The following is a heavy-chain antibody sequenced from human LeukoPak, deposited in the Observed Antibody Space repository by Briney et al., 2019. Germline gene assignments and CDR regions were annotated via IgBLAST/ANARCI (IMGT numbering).Heavy chain of an antibody. CDR3: ARDRPHDAFDI. CDR1: GYSFTSYW. Sequence: GESLKISCKGSGYSFTSYWIGWVRQMPGKGLEWMGIIYPGDSGTRYSPSFQGQVTISADKSINTAYLQWSSLKASDTAMYYCARDRPHDAFDIWGQGTMVTVSS. CDR2: IYPGDSGT. J-gene: IGHJ3*02. V-gene: IGHV5-51*01.